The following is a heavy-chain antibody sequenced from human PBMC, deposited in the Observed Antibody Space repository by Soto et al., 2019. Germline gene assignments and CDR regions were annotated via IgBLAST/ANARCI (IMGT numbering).Heavy chain of an antibody. CDR3: ARDPDVVVVAATL. V-gene: IGHV1-69*08. CDR2: IIPIIGIA. J-gene: IGHJ4*02. Sequence: QVQLVQSGAEVKKPGSSVKVSCKASGGTFSSYTISWVRQAPGQGLEWMGRIIPIIGIANYAQKFQGRVTITADKSTSTAYMELSSLRSEDTAVYYCARDPDVVVVAATLWGQGTLVTVSS. D-gene: IGHD2-15*01. CDR1: GGTFSSYT.